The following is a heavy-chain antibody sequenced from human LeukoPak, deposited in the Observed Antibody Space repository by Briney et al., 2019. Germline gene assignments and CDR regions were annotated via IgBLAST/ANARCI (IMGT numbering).Heavy chain of an antibody. CDR3: ARGYSEPQWLAYYYYYYMDV. V-gene: IGHV1-2*02. CDR2: INPNSGGT. J-gene: IGHJ6*03. D-gene: IGHD6-19*01. CDR1: GYTFTGYY. Sequence: GASVKVSCKASGYTFTGYYMHWVRQAPGQGLEWMGWINPNSGGTNYAQKFQGRVTMTRDTSISTAYMELSSLRSEDTAVYYCARGYSEPQWLAYYYYYYMDVWGKGTTVTVSS.